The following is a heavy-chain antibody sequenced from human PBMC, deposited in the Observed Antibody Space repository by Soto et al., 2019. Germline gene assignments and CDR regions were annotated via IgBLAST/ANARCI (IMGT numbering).Heavy chain of an antibody. J-gene: IGHJ4*02. V-gene: IGHV3-23*01. CDR2: VSVSGGST. CDR1: GFPFNNYA. D-gene: IGHD3-22*01. CDR3: AKGASYYYDTGGYYGY. Sequence: GGSLRLSCAASGFPFNNYAMSWVRQSPGKGLEWVSAVSVSGGSTFYADSVKGRFTISRDNSKNTLYLQMNSLRAEDTAVFYCAKGASYYYDTGGYYGYWGQGHFFTVSS.